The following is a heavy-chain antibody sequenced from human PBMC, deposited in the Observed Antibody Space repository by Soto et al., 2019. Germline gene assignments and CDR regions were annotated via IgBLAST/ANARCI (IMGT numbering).Heavy chain of an antibody. V-gene: IGHV3-23*01. D-gene: IGHD3-22*01. J-gene: IGHJ4*02. CDR2: ISGGGDST. Sequence: EVHLLESGGGLVQPGGSLRLSCAASGFTFSNYAMNWVRQAPGKGLEWVSGISGGGDSTYYSVSVKGRVIISRDNSKNTLFLQVNTLRAEDTAVYYCAKDQVPVYYYDRRGTFDYWGEGTLVTVSS. CDR3: AKDQVPVYYYDRRGTFDY. CDR1: GFTFSNYA.